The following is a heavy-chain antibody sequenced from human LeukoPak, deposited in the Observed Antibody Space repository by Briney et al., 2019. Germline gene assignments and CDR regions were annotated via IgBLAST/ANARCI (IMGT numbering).Heavy chain of an antibody. D-gene: IGHD3-22*01. CDR3: ARDRNFYYYDSSGLGDY. CDR1: GYTFTSYY. V-gene: IGHV1-46*01. J-gene: IGHJ4*02. Sequence: GASVKVSCKASGYTFTSYYMHWVRQAPGQGLEWMGIINPSGGSTSYAQKFQGRVTMTRDTSTSTVYMELSSLRSEDTAVYYCARDRNFYYYDSSGLGDYWGQGTLVTVSS. CDR2: INPSGGST.